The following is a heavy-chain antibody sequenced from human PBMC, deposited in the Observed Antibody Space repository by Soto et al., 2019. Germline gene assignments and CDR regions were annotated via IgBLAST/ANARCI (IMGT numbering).Heavy chain of an antibody. CDR2: MNPNSGTT. CDR1: GYTFTSYD. D-gene: IGHD3-10*01. CDR3: ARERGGIDY. J-gene: IGHJ4*02. V-gene: IGHV1-8*01. Sequence: QVQLVQSGAEVKKPGASVKVSCKASGYTFTSYDINWVRQATGQGLEWLGRMNPNSGTTCYAQKLPGRLTMTRNTSISPAYMELSSLRTEDRAVYYCARERGGIDYWGQGTLATVSS.